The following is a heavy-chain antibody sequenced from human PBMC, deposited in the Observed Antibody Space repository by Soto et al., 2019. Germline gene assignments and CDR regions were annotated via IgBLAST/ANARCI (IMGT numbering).Heavy chain of an antibody. CDR1: GFTFSSYS. Sequence: GSLRLSCAASGFTFSSYSMSWVRQAPGKGLEWVSAISGSGGSTYYADSVKGRFTISRDNSKNTLYLKMNSLRAEDTAVYYCANDLYFWSGLHYYGMDVWGQGTTV. V-gene: IGHV3-23*01. J-gene: IGHJ6*02. CDR2: ISGSGGST. CDR3: ANDLYFWSGLHYYGMDV. D-gene: IGHD3-3*01.